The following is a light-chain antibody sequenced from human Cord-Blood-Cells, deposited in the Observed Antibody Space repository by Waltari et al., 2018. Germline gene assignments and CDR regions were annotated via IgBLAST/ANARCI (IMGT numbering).Light chain of an antibody. J-gene: IGKJ2*01. V-gene: IGKV3-20*01. CDR1: QSVSSSY. CDR3: QQYGSSRYT. CDR2: GAS. Sequence: EIVLTQSPGTLSLSPGERATLSGRASQSVSSSYLAWYKQKPGQAPRLLIYGASSRATGIPDRVSGSGSGTDYTLTISRLEPEVFAVYYCQQYGSSRYTFGQGTKLEIK.